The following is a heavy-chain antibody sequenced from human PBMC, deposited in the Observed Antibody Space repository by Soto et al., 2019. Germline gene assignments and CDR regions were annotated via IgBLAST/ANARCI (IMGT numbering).Heavy chain of an antibody. V-gene: IGHV4-61*08. Sequence: PSETLSLTCAVSGGSISSGGYSWSWIRQPPGKGLEWIGYIYQSGTTNYNASLKSRVTISIDTSKNQFFLKLNSVTAADTAVYYCARDSSGRHDYWGQGTLVTVSS. CDR2: IYQSGTT. D-gene: IGHD3-22*01. CDR1: GGSISSGGYS. J-gene: IGHJ4*02. CDR3: ARDSSGRHDY.